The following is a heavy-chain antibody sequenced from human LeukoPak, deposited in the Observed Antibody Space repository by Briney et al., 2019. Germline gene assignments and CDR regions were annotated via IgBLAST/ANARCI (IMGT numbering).Heavy chain of an antibody. J-gene: IGHJ4*02. V-gene: IGHV4-34*01. CDR2: INHSGSS. Sequence: PSETLSLTCGVYGGSFSDYYWSWIRQSPGKGLEWIGEINHSGSSNKNPSLKSRVTISVDTSKNQFSLKLSSVTAADTAVYYCARINSTSSYEYWGQGTLVTVSS. CDR3: ARINSTSSYEY. D-gene: IGHD6-6*01. CDR1: GGSFSDYY.